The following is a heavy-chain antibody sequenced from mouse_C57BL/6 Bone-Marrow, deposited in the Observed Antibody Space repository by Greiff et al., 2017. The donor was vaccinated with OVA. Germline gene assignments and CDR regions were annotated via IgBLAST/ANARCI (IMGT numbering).Heavy chain of an antibody. V-gene: IGHV1-15*01. CDR2: IDPETGGP. Sequence: VQLQQSGAELVRPGASVTLSCKASGYTFTDYEMHWVKQTPVHGLEWIGAIDPETGGPAYNQKFKGKAILTADKSSSTAYMELRSLTSEDSDVYYCTRRGWDDYWGQGTTLTVSS. D-gene: IGHD4-1*01. CDR3: TRRGWDDY. J-gene: IGHJ2*01. CDR1: GYTFTDYE.